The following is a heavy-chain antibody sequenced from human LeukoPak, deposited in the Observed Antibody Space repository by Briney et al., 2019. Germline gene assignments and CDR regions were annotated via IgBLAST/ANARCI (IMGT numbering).Heavy chain of an antibody. CDR2: ISWDGGST. CDR1: GFTFDDYA. D-gene: IGHD3-10*02. Sequence: PGGSLRLSCAASGFTFDDYAMHWVRQAPGKGLEWVSLISWDGGSTYYADPVKGRFTISRDNAKNSLYLQMNSLRAEDTAVYYCAELGITMIGGVWGKGTTVTIFS. V-gene: IGHV3-43D*03. CDR3: AELGITMIGGV. J-gene: IGHJ6*04.